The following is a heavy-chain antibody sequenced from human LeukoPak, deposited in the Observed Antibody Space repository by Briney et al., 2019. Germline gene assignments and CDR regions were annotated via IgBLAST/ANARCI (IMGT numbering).Heavy chain of an antibody. CDR2: FYYGGST. CDR3: ARSKDAAMVTVDY. D-gene: IGHD5-18*01. V-gene: IGHV4-39*01. J-gene: IGHJ4*02. Sequence: SETLSLTCTVSGGSISIGGYYWSWIRQHPGKGLEWIGSFYYGGSTFHNPSLKSRVTISVDASKNQFSLTLSSVTAPDTAMYYCARSKDAAMVTVDYWGQGTLVTVSS. CDR1: GGSISIGGYY.